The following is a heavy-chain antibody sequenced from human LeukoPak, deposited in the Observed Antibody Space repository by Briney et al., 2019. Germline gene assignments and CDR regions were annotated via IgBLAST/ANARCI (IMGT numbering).Heavy chain of an antibody. CDR1: GGSISSYY. J-gene: IGHJ4*02. CDR3: ARHRYSDYDHLFDY. D-gene: IGHD5-12*01. V-gene: IGHV4-59*08. Sequence: PSETLSLTCSVSGGSISSYYWSWIRQPPGKGLEWIGYFFYSGSTNYNPSLKSRVTMSLDTSNNQFSLKLISVTAADTAVYYCARHRYSDYDHLFDYWGQGTLVTVSS. CDR2: FFYSGST.